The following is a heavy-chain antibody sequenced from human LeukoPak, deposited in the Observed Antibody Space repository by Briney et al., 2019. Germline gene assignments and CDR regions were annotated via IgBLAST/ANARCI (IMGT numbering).Heavy chain of an antibody. CDR3: ARDRNSGWYVRWFDP. CDR2: IYYSGST. V-gene: IGHV4-39*02. Sequence: PSETLSLTCTVSGGSISSSSYYWGWIRQPPGKGLEWIGSIYYSGSTHYNPSLKSRVTISVDTSKNQFSLKLSSVTAADTAVYYCARDRNSGWYVRWFDPWGQGTLVTVSS. D-gene: IGHD6-19*01. J-gene: IGHJ5*02. CDR1: GGSISSSSYY.